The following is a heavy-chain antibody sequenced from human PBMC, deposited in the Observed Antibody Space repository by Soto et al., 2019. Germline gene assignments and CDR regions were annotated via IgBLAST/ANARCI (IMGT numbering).Heavy chain of an antibody. CDR2: ISYDESNK. V-gene: IGHV3-30-3*02. CDR3: AKEGSSEVRALHYYGMDV. CDR1: GFTFNTYT. D-gene: IGHD3-10*01. Sequence: ESGGGVVQPGTSLRLSCAGSGFTFNTYTMYWVRQAPGTGLEWVASISYDESNKYSADSVKGRFTFSRDNSKNTLYLQMNSLRTEDTAVYYCAKEGSSEVRALHYYGMDVWGQGTTVTVSS. J-gene: IGHJ6*02.